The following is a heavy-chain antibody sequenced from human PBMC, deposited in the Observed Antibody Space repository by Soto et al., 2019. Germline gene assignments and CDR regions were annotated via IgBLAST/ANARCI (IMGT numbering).Heavy chain of an antibody. CDR1: GGSVSSGSYY. V-gene: IGHV4-61*01. D-gene: IGHD6-6*01. CDR3: ARSEELEARVPIDY. J-gene: IGHJ4*02. Sequence: PSETLSLTCTVSGGSVSSGSYYWIWIRHPPGKGLEWIGYIYYSGSTNYNPSLKSRVTISVDTSKNQFSLKLSSVTAADTAVYYCARSEELEARVPIDYWGQGTLVTVSS. CDR2: IYYSGST.